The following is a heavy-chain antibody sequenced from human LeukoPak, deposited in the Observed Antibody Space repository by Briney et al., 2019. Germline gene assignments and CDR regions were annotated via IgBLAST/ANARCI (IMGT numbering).Heavy chain of an antibody. CDR1: GYTFTSYY. V-gene: IGHV1-46*01. CDR2: INPSGGST. D-gene: IGHD2-2*01. J-gene: IGHJ6*02. CDR3: ARFPAAPDHYYYYGMDV. Sequence: ASVKVSCKASGYTFTSYYMHWVRQAPGQGLEWMGIINPSGGSTSYAQKFQGRVTMTRDTSTSTVYMELSSLRSEDTAVYYCARFPAAPDHYYYYGMDVWGQGTTVTVSS.